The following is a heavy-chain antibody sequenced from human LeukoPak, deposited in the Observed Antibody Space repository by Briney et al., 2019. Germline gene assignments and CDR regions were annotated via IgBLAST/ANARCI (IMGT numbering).Heavy chain of an antibody. V-gene: IGHV4-4*07. CDR3: ARDVNSGSYAV. CDR1: GGSISNHF. CDR2: VSTSGST. Sequence: SETLSLTCTVSGGSISNHFCSWIRQPAGKGLEWIGRVSTSGSTYYNPSLKSRVTISVDTSKNQFSLKLSSVTAADTAVYYCARDVNSGSYAVWGQGTLVTVSS. D-gene: IGHD1-26*01. J-gene: IGHJ4*02.